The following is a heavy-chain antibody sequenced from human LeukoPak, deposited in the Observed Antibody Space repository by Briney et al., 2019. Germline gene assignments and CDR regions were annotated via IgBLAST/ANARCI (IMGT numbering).Heavy chain of an antibody. D-gene: IGHD3-10*01. Sequence: WGSLRLSCAASGFTFSSYAMSWVRQAPGKGLEWVSAINSAGSTYYGDSVRGRFTISRDNSKNTLYLQMNSLRAEDTAMYYCAKGSSAGRPYYFDYWGQGTLVTVSS. CDR2: INSAGST. J-gene: IGHJ4*02. CDR3: AKGSSAGRPYYFDY. V-gene: IGHV3-23*01. CDR1: GFTFSSYA.